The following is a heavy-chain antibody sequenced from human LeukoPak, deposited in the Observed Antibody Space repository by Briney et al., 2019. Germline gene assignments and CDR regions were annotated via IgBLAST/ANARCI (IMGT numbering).Heavy chain of an antibody. CDR2: INTNTGNP. V-gene: IGHV7-4-1*02. Sequence: ASVKVSCKASGYTFTSYDINWVRQATGQGLEWMGWINTNTGNPTYAQGFTGRFVFSLDTSVSTAYLQISSLKAEDTAVYYCARAIRGSPPYYYYMDVWGKGTTVTVSS. CDR3: ARAIRGSPPYYYYMDV. D-gene: IGHD3-10*01. CDR1: GYTFTSYD. J-gene: IGHJ6*03.